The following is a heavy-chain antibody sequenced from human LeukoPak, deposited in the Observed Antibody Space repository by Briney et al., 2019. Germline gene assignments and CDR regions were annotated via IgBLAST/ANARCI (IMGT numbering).Heavy chain of an antibody. Sequence: GGCLRLSRAASGFTFSSYEMNWVRQAPGKGLEWVSYISNSGSTIYYAESVKRRFTISRDNSKNTLYLQMNSLRAEDTAVYYCARDRAMTTVTTGLGWGIDYWGQGTLVTVSS. J-gene: IGHJ4*02. D-gene: IGHD4-17*01. CDR3: ARDRAMTTVTTGLGWGIDY. V-gene: IGHV3-48*03. CDR1: GFTFSSYE. CDR2: ISNSGSTI.